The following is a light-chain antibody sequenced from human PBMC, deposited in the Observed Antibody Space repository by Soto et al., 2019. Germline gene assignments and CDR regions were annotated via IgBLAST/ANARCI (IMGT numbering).Light chain of an antibody. V-gene: IGKV3-20*01. J-gene: IGKJ3*01. CDR2: ATS. Sequence: EIVLTQSPGTLSLSPGERATLSCRASQSVDSGSLAWYQQKPGQAPRLLISATSSRATGTPDRFSGSGSGTEFTLTISRREPADFAVSYCQQYGTSWGFTFGHGTRVDIK. CDR1: QSVDSGS. CDR3: QQYGTSWGFT.